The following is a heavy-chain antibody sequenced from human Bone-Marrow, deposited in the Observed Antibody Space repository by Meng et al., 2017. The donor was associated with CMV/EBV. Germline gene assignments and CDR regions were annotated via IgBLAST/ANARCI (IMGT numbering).Heavy chain of an antibody. CDR1: GYTFTGYY. Sequence: ASVKVSCKASGYTFTGYYMHWVRQAPGQGLEWMGWINPNSGGTNFAQKLQGRVTMTTDTSTSTAYLELRSLRSDDTAVYYCARDPDCSSTNCYTSSYGMDVWGQGTTVTVSS. CDR3: ARDPDCSSTNCYTSSYGMDV. CDR2: INPNSGGT. V-gene: IGHV1-2*02. D-gene: IGHD2-2*02. J-gene: IGHJ6*02.